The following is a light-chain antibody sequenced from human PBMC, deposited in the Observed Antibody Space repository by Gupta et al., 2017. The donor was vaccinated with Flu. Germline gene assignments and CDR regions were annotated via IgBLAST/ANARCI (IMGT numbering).Light chain of an antibody. V-gene: IGKV3-11*01. CDR2: DAS. CDR3: QQRSNWPPIT. J-gene: IGKJ3*01. CDR1: QSVSRY. Sequence: ELVLTQSPATLSLSPAERATLSCRASQSVSRYLAWYQQKPGQAPRLLIYDASNRATGIPARFSGSGSGTDFTLTISSLEPEDCAVYYCQQRSNWPPITFGPGTKLDI.